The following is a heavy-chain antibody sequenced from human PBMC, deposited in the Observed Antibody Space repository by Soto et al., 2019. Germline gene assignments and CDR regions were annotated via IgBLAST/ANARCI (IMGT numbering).Heavy chain of an antibody. V-gene: IGHV3-23*01. J-gene: IGHJ4*02. Sequence: PGGSLRLSCTASGFTFSIHAMSWVRQAPGKGLEWVSGFSGSGSNTYYADSVKGRFTISRDISKNTLFLQMNSLRAEDTAVYYCARSYDSSGYPPGSFDYWGQGTPVTVSS. CDR2: FSGSGSNT. CDR3: ARSYDSSGYPPGSFDY. CDR1: GFTFSIHA. D-gene: IGHD3-22*01.